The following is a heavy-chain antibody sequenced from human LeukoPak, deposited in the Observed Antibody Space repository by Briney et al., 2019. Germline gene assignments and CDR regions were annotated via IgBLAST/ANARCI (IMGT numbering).Heavy chain of an antibody. Sequence: SETLSLTCTVSRGSISSHYWSWIRQPPGKGLEWIGYIHISGRTNSNPALKSRVTISVDTSKNQLSLKLTSVTVADTAVYYCARTFSYSSIFDYWGQGTLVTVSS. CDR1: RGSISSHY. D-gene: IGHD6-13*01. CDR2: IHISGRT. V-gene: IGHV4-59*11. J-gene: IGHJ4*02. CDR3: ARTFSYSSIFDY.